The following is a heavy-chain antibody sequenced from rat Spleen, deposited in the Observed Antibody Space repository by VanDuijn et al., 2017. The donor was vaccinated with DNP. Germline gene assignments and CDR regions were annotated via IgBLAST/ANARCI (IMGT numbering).Heavy chain of an antibody. CDR1: GFNFNDYW. V-gene: IGHV4-2*01. Sequence: EVKLVESGGGLVQPGRSLKLSCAASGFNFNDYWMGSVRQAPGKGLEWIGQLNKDSGTINYIPSSKEKLTISRDNAQNTLYLQMNKLGTEDTTIYYCAKGPNYGGWSDYFDYWGQGVMVTVSS. D-gene: IGHD1-11*01. CDR2: LNKDSGTI. CDR3: AKGPNYGGWSDYFDY. J-gene: IGHJ2*01.